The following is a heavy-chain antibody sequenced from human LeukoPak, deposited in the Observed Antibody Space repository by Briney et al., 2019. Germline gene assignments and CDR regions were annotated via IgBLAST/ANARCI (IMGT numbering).Heavy chain of an antibody. Sequence: PGGSLRLSCAAPGFTFSSYAMSWVRQAPGKGLEWVSAISGSGGSTYYADSVKGRFTISRDNSKNTLYLQMNSLRAEDTAVYYCANQVGFWSGYPFDYWGQGTLVTVSS. CDR2: ISGSGGST. J-gene: IGHJ4*02. CDR3: ANQVGFWSGYPFDY. V-gene: IGHV3-23*01. D-gene: IGHD3-3*01. CDR1: GFTFSSYA.